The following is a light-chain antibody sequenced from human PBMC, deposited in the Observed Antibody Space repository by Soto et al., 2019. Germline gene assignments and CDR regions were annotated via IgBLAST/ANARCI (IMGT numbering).Light chain of an antibody. CDR1: SGDVGGFNY. CDR2: EVS. Sequence: QSALTQPASVSGSPGQSITISCTGTSGDVGGFNYVSWYQHHPDKAPKLIIYEVSNRPSGVSNRFSGSKSGNMASLTISGLQPEDEADYYCPSYTDNKTGVFGGGTKVTVL. J-gene: IGLJ3*02. CDR3: PSYTDNKTGV. V-gene: IGLV2-14*01.